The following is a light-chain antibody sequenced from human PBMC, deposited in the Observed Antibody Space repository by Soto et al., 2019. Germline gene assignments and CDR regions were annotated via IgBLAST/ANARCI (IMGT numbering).Light chain of an antibody. CDR3: QQYNSYPIT. Sequence: DIPPSPSPSTPSASLGDSVAITCRASQSISSWLAWYQQKPGKAPKLLIYKASSLESGVPSRFSGSGSGTEFTLTISSLQPDDFATYYCQQYNSYPITFGQGTRLEIK. CDR2: KAS. J-gene: IGKJ5*01. CDR1: QSISSW. V-gene: IGKV1-5*03.